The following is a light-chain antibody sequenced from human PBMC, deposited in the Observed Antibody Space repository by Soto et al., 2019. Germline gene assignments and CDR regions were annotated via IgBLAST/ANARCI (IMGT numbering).Light chain of an antibody. Sequence: DIVMTQSPLSLPVTPGEPASISCRSSQSLLHSNGYNYLDWYLQKXGQSPQXXIYLGSNRESGVPDRFSGSGSGTDFTLKISRVEAEDVGVYYCMQALQTTITFGQGTRLEIK. V-gene: IGKV2-28*01. J-gene: IGKJ5*01. CDR1: QSLLHSNGYNY. CDR3: MQALQTTIT. CDR2: LGS.